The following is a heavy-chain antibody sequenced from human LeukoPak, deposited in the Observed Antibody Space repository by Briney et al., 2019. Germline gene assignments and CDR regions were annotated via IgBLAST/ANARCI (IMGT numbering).Heavy chain of an antibody. Sequence: SETLSLTCTISGGSISGYYWSWIRQPPGEGLEWIGYIYYSGSTNYNPSLKSRVTISVDTSKNQFSLKLSSVTAADTAVYYCARDSLDYGGNSDAFDIWGQGTMVTVSS. D-gene: IGHD4-23*01. CDR2: IYYSGST. J-gene: IGHJ3*02. CDR3: ARDSLDYGGNSDAFDI. CDR1: GGSISGYY. V-gene: IGHV4-59*01.